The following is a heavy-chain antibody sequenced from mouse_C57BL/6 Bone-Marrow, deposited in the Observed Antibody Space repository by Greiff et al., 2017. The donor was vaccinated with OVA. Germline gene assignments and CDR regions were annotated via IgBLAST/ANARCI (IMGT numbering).Heavy chain of an antibody. CDR2: ISSGSSNI. V-gene: IGHV5-17*01. Sequence: EVQVVESGGGLVKPGGSLKLSCAASGFTFSDYGMHWVRQAPEKGLEWVAYISSGSSNIYYADTVKGRFTISREDANNTLFLQMTSLRSEDTAMYYCASRGDLRPYFDYWGQGTTLTVSS. J-gene: IGHJ2*01. CDR1: GFTFSDYG. CDR3: ASRGDLRPYFDY.